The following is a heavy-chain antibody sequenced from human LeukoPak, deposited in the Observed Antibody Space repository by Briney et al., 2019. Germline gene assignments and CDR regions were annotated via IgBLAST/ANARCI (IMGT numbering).Heavy chain of an antibody. V-gene: IGHV4-39*01. CDR1: GVSIRSDTCY. Sequence: PSETLSLTCIVSGVSIRSDTCYWGWIRQPPGKGLEWIGNYHNGNSYYNPSLKSRVTISEDTSGNQFSLRVTSVTAADTAVYYCARLWDSTGLYFYYYMDVWGEGTTVTVSS. CDR3: ARLWDSTGLYFYYYMDV. J-gene: IGHJ6*03. D-gene: IGHD6-25*01. CDR2: YHNGNS.